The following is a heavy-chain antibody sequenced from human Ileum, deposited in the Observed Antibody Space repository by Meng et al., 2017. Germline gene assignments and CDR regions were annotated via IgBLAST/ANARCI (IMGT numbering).Heavy chain of an antibody. Sequence: HVQLTDSGPRLGKTSQTMSLTCTVYGGSISSGDYYWSWVRQSPGKGPEWIGYIYSNGNTYSNPSLRGRLMISIDTSKNQFSLKLSSVTAADTAVYYCARAPKYCTDAVCSRPLDSWGQGTLVTVSS. D-gene: IGHD2-8*01. CDR1: GGSISSGDYY. V-gene: IGHV4-30-4*01. J-gene: IGHJ4*02. CDR3: ARAPKYCTDAVCSRPLDS. CDR2: IYSNGNT.